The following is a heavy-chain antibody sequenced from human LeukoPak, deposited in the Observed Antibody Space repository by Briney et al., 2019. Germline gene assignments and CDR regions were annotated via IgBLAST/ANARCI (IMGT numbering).Heavy chain of an antibody. D-gene: IGHD1-26*01. Sequence: GGSLRLSCAASGFTVSSNYMSWVRQAPGKGLEWVSVIYSGGSTYYADSVKGRHTISRDNSKNTLYLQMNSQRAEDTVVYYCARDRGGNYWSGFDIWSQGTMVTVSS. CDR3: ARDRGGNYWSGFDI. CDR2: IYSGGST. CDR1: GFTVSSNY. J-gene: IGHJ3*02. V-gene: IGHV3-53*01.